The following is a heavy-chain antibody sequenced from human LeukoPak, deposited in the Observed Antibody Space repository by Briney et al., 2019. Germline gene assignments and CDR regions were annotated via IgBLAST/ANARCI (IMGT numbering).Heavy chain of an antibody. J-gene: IGHJ6*02. CDR1: GYTFTSYD. V-gene: IGHV1-8*01. CDR3: ARAQPHYDFWSGYLYYYYYGMDV. D-gene: IGHD3-3*01. Sequence: ASVKVSCKASGYTFTSYDINWVRQATGQGLEWMGWMNPNSGNTGYAQKFQGRVTMTRNTSISTAYMELSSLRSEDTAVYYCARAQPHYDFWSGYLYYYYYGMDVWGQGTTVTVSS. CDR2: MNPNSGNT.